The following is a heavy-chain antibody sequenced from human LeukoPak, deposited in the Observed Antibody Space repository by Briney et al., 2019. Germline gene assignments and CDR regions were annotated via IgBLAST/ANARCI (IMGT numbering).Heavy chain of an antibody. CDR1: GGSISSYY. J-gene: IGHJ4*02. D-gene: IGHD7-27*01. CDR3: ARDGNWAYFDY. V-gene: IGHV4-59*01. Sequence: SETLSLTCTVSGGSISSYYWSWIRQPPGKGLEGIGYIYYSGSTNYNPSLKSRVTISVDTSKNQFSLKLSSVTAADTAVYYCARDGNWAYFDYWGQGTLVTVSS. CDR2: IYYSGST.